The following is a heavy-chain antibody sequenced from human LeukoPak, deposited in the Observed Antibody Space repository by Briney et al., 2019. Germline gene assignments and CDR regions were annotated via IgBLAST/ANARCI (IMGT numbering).Heavy chain of an antibody. CDR1: RFTFDDYG. V-gene: IGHV3-20*04. Sequence: GGSLRLSCAASRFTFDDYGMSWVRQAPGKGLEWVSGINWNGGSTGYADSVKGRFTISRDNAKNSLYLQMSSLRAEDTALYYCAREATLRDSYDAFDIWGQGTMVTVSS. CDR3: AREATLRDSYDAFDI. CDR2: INWNGGST. D-gene: IGHD4-17*01. J-gene: IGHJ3*02.